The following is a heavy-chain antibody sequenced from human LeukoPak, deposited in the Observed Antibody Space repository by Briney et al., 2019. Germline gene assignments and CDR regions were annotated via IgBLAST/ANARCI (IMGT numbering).Heavy chain of an antibody. CDR3: SRGAAGPRD. V-gene: IGHV3-30*04. CDR1: GFTFSNYA. Sequence: PGRSLRLSCAASGFTFSNYAMHWVRQTPGKGLEWVALISYDGSNKYYADSVKGRFTISRDNSKNTLYLRMNSLRAEDTAVYYCSRGAAGPRDWGQGTLVTVSS. D-gene: IGHD6-13*01. CDR2: ISYDGSNK. J-gene: IGHJ4*02.